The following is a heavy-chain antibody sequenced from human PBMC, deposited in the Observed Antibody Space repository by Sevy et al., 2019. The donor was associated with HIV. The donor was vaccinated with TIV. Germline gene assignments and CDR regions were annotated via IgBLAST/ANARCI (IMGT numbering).Heavy chain of an antibody. D-gene: IGHD3-10*01. CDR2: ISDYNGYT. V-gene: IGHV1-18*01. Sequence: ASVKVSCKASGYTFSSYGISWVRQAPGQGLEWMGWISDYNGYTNYAHKFQGRVTMTTETSTRTAYMELRSLRSDDTALYFCAREGYYSRSGTYLTPNYDGMVVWGQGTAVTVSS. J-gene: IGHJ6*02. CDR1: GYTFSSYG. CDR3: AREGYYSRSGTYLTPNYDGMVV.